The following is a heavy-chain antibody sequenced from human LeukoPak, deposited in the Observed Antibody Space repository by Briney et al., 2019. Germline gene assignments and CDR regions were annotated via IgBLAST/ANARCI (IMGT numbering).Heavy chain of an antibody. V-gene: IGHV3-30-3*01. J-gene: IGHJ6*02. Sequence: PGGSLRLSCAASGFTFSNAWMSWVRQAPGKGLEWVAVMSYDGSNKDYADSVKGRFTISRDNSKNTLYLQMNSLRVEDTAMYYCARAVGSTDYYGVDVWGQGTTVTVSS. CDR2: MSYDGSNK. CDR1: GFTFSNAW. CDR3: ARAVGSTDYYGVDV. D-gene: IGHD3-10*01.